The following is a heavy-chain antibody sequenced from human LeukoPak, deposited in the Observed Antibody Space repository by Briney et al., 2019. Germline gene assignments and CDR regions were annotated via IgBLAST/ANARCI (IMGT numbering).Heavy chain of an antibody. J-gene: IGHJ4*02. V-gene: IGHV3-23*01. CDR2: ISGTGGTT. CDR1: GFTFSNYG. CDR3: ARDYDTHYFDY. Sequence: PGGSLRLSCAASGFTFSNYGMNWVRQAPGKGLEWVSRISGTGGTTFYADSVKGRFTISRDNSKNTLYLQMNSLRAEDTAVYYCARDYDTHYFDYRGQGTLVTVSS. D-gene: IGHD5-12*01.